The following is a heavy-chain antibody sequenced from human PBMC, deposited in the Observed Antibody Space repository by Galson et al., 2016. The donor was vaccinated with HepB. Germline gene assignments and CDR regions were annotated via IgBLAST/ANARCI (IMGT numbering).Heavy chain of an antibody. J-gene: IGHJ6*01. V-gene: IGHV5-51*01. Sequence: QSGAEVKKPGESLKISCRGSGYRFTSYWIGWVRQMPGKGLEWVGIIYPGDSDTRYSPSSQGQVTISADKSINTAYPQWSSLKASDTAMYYCARVHFYYGMDVWGQGTPVIVSS. CDR3: ARVHFYYGMDV. CDR1: GYRFTSYW. CDR2: IYPGDSDT.